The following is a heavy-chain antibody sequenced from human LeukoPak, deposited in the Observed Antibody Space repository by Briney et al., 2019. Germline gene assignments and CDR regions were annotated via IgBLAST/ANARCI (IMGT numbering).Heavy chain of an antibody. CDR3: ARVRGYSYGSSDY. CDR1: GFTFSSYG. J-gene: IGHJ4*02. Sequence: GGSLRLSCAASGFTFSSYGMHWVRQAPGKGLEYVSAISSNGGSTYHANSVKGRFTISRDNSKNTLYLQMGSLRAEDMAVYYCARVRGYSYGSSDYWGQGTLVTVSS. CDR2: ISSNGGST. D-gene: IGHD5-18*01. V-gene: IGHV3-64*01.